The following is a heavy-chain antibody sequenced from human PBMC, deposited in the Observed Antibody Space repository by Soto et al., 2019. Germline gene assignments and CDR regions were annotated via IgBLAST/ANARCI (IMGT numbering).Heavy chain of an antibody. D-gene: IGHD5-18*01. Sequence: GGSLRLSCAASGFTFSSYAMSWVRQAPGKGLEWVSAISGSGGSTYYADSVKGRFTISRDNSKNTLYLQMNSLRAEDTAVYYCAKSAGYSYGAYYGMDVWGQGTTVTVS. CDR2: ISGSGGST. CDR3: AKSAGYSYGAYYGMDV. J-gene: IGHJ6*02. CDR1: GFTFSSYA. V-gene: IGHV3-23*01.